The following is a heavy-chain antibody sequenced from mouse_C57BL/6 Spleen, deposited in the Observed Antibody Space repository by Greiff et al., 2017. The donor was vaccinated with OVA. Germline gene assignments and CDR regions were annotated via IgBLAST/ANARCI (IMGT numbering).Heavy chain of an antibody. CDR3: ARTAYSNYEGFAY. J-gene: IGHJ3*01. CDR1: GYTFTGYW. CDR2: ILPGSGST. V-gene: IGHV1-9*01. D-gene: IGHD2-5*01. Sequence: QVQLQQSGAELMKPGASVKLSCKATGYTFTGYWIEWVKQRPGHGLEWIGEILPGSGSTNHNEKFKGKATFTADTSSNTAYMQLSSLTTEDSAIYYCARTAYSNYEGFAYWGQGTLVTVSA.